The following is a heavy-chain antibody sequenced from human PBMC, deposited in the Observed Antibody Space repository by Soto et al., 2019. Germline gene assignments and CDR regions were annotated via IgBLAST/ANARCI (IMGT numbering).Heavy chain of an antibody. V-gene: IGHV3-11*01. Sequence: QVQLVESGGGLVKPGGSLRLSCAASGFTFSDYYMSWIRQAPGKGLEWVSYISSSGSTIYYADSVKGRFTISRDNAKNSRYLQMNSLRAEDTAVYYCARSLTKRYCSSTSCYGGVWFDPWGQGTLVTVSS. CDR2: ISSSGSTI. D-gene: IGHD2-2*01. J-gene: IGHJ5*02. CDR1: GFTFSDYY. CDR3: ARSLTKRYCSSTSCYGGVWFDP.